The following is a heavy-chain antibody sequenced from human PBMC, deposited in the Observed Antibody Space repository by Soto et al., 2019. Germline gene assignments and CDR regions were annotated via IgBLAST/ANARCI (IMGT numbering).Heavy chain of an antibody. J-gene: IGHJ6*02. D-gene: IGHD3-22*01. CDR2: IYPGDSDT. V-gene: IGHV5-51*01. CDR1: GYSFTSYW. CDR3: ASPYGDSSGYYVFDV. Sequence: PGESLKISCKGSGYSFTSYWIGWVRQMPGKGLEWMGIIYPGDSDTRYSPSFQGQVTISADKSISTAYLQWSSLKASVTAMYYCASPYGDSSGYYVFDVWGQGTTVTVSS.